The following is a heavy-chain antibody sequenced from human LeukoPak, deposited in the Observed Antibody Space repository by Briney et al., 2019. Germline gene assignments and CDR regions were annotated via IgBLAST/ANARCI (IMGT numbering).Heavy chain of an antibody. CDR1: GYTFTNYA. J-gene: IGHJ4*02. CDR3: ARGSSGYPHYFDY. CDR2: INAGNGNT. V-gene: IGHV1-3*01. Sequence: ASVKVSCKASGYTFTNYAIHWVRQAPGQRLKWMGWINAGNGNTKYSQNFQGRVTITRDTSASTAYMELSSLRSEDTAVYYCARGSSGYPHYFDYWGQGTLVTVSS. D-gene: IGHD3-22*01.